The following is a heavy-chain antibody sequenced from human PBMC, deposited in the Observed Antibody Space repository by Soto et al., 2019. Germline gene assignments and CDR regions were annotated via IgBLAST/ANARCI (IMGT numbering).Heavy chain of an antibody. CDR1: GGSISSYY. D-gene: IGHD2-21*01. CDR2: IYYSGST. J-gene: IGHJ4*02. Sequence: SETLSLTCTVSGGSISSYYWSWIRQPPGKGLEWIGYIYYSGSTNYNPSLKSRVTISVDTSKNQFSLKLSSVTAADTAVYYCARVSPFFGGYYFDSWGRGTLVTVSS. CDR3: ARVSPFFGGYYFDS. V-gene: IGHV4-59*01.